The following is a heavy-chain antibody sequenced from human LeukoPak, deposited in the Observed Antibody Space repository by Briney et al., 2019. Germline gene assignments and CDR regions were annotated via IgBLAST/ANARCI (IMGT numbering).Heavy chain of an antibody. CDR2: INHSGST. J-gene: IGHJ4*02. D-gene: IGHD6-19*01. CDR1: GGSFSGYY. CDR3: ARIYSRGWSLDY. V-gene: IGHV4-34*01. Sequence: SETLSLTCAVYGGSFSGYYWSWIRQPPGKGLEWIGEINHSGSTNYNPSLKSRVTISVDTSKNQFSLKLSSVTAADTAVYYCARIYSRGWSLDYWGQGTLVTVSS.